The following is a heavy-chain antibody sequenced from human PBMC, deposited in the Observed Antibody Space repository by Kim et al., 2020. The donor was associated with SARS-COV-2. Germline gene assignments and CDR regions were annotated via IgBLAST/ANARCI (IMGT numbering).Heavy chain of an antibody. Sequence: KYYGDSVKGRFTISRDNAKNSLYLQMNSLRAEDTAVYYCARLGSSSWNFDYWGQGTLVTVSS. CDR3: ARLGSSSWNFDY. J-gene: IGHJ4*02. D-gene: IGHD6-13*01. CDR2: K. V-gene: IGHV3-7*04.